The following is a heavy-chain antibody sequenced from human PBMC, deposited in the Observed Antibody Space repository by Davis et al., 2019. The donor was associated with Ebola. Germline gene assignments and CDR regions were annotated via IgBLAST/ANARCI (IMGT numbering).Heavy chain of an antibody. Sequence: SETLSLTCAVYGGSFSGYYWSWIRQPPGKGLEWIGEINHSGRTNYNPSLKSRVTISVDTSKNQFSLKLSSVTAADTAVYYCARDRITMVRGVAYYYYGMDVWGQGTTVTVSS. CDR2: INHSGRT. V-gene: IGHV4-34*01. CDR3: ARDRITMVRGVAYYYYGMDV. J-gene: IGHJ6*02. D-gene: IGHD3-10*01. CDR1: GGSFSGYY.